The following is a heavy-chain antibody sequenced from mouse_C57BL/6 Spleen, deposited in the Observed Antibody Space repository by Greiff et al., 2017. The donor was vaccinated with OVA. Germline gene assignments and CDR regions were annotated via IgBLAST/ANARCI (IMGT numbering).Heavy chain of an antibody. CDR1: GYTFTSYW. V-gene: IGHV1-61*01. J-gene: IGHJ3*01. Sequence: QVQLQQPGAELVRPGSSVKLSCKASGYTFTSYWMDWVKQRPGQGLEWIGNIYPSDSETHYNQKFKDKATLTVDKSSSTAYMQLSSLTSEDSAVYYGAREDDYDEAWFAYWGQGTLVTVSA. CDR3: AREDDYDEAWFAY. D-gene: IGHD2-4*01. CDR2: IYPSDSET.